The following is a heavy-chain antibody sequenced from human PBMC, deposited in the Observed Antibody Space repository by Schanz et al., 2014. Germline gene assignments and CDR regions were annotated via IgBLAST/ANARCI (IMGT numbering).Heavy chain of an antibody. CDR1: GFAFTTYA. Sequence: EVQLVESGGGVVRPGGSLRLSCAASGFAFTTYAMSWVRQAPGKGLEWVSSISSGGGSTYYADSVKGRFTISRDNAKNTLYLQMNSLRAEDTAVYYCARPALWFGDNCFDPGGQGTLVTVSS. CDR3: ARPALWFGDNCFDP. D-gene: IGHD3-10*01. J-gene: IGHJ5*02. CDR2: ISSGGGST. V-gene: IGHV3-23*04.